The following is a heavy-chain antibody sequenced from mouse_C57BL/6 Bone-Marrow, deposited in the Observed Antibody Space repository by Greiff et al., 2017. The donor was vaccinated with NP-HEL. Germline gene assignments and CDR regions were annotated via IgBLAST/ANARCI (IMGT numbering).Heavy chain of an antibody. CDR2: IDPSDSYT. J-gene: IGHJ4*01. CDR1: GYTFTSYW. Sequence: VQLQQPGAELVMPGASVKLSCKASGYTFTSYWMHWVKQRPGQGLEWIGEIDPSDSYTNYNQKFKGKSTLTVDKSSSTAYMQLSSLTSEDSAVYYCARVEYYYGRFYAMDYWGQGTSVTVSS. V-gene: IGHV1-69*01. D-gene: IGHD1-1*01. CDR3: ARVEYYYGRFYAMDY.